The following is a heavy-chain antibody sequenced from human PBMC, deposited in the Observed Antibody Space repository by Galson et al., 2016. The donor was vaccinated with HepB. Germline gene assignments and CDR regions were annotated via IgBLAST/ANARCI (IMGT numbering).Heavy chain of an antibody. Sequence: SETLSLTCTVSGGSVSSGRYYWGWIRQPPGKGLEWIGYIYHSGATNYNPSLKSRVTISIDTSENQFSLTLNTVTAADTAMSYCAREGEYHEPFLGAFDIWGQGAMVIVAP. V-gene: IGHV4-61*01. CDR2: IYHSGAT. CDR3: AREGEYHEPFLGAFDI. CDR1: GGSVSSGRYY. D-gene: IGHD3-16*01. J-gene: IGHJ3*02.